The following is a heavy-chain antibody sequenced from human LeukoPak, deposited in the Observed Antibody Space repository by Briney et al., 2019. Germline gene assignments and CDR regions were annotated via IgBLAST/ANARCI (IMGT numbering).Heavy chain of an antibody. J-gene: IGHJ4*02. D-gene: IGHD5-24*01. Sequence: PGGSLRLSCAASGFTFSSHAMGWVSQAAGKGLEWVSFSSSSSKYIYDADSVKGRFTISRDNANNSVHLQMNTLRAEDTAIYYCVRDQLPWMRTPNYFDYWGQGILVTVSS. CDR1: GFTFSSHA. CDR2: SSSSSKYI. CDR3: VRDQLPWMRTPNYFDY. V-gene: IGHV3-21*01.